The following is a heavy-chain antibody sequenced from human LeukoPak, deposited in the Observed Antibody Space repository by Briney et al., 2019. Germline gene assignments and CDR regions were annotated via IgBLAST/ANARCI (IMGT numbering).Heavy chain of an antibody. CDR2: ISAEGSTA. J-gene: IGHJ6*03. CDR3: ARDGQRPLSATRQYFYASYMDV. V-gene: IGHV3-74*01. Sequence: GGSLRLSCAASGFDFSNVWMHWVRQVPGKGLVWVSRISAEGSTANYADSVKGRLTISRDNTKNTLYLQMNSLRAEDTAVYYCARDGQRPLSATRQYFYASYMDVWGKGTAVAVS. CDR1: GFDFSNVW. D-gene: IGHD2/OR15-2a*01.